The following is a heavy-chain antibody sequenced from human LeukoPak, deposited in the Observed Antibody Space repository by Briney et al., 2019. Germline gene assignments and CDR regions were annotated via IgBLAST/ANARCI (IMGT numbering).Heavy chain of an antibody. CDR1: GFIFSDYS. CDR3: ARDPTSGPEYYYYMDV. D-gene: IGHD6-19*01. CDR2: ISGSSNFI. Sequence: PGGSLRLSCAASGFIFSDYSMTWVRQTPGKGLEWLSYISGSSNFIYYAGSVKGRFTISRDNARNSLYLQMNSLRTEDTALYYCARDPTSGPEYYYYMDVWGKGTTVTVSS. J-gene: IGHJ6*03. V-gene: IGHV3-48*01.